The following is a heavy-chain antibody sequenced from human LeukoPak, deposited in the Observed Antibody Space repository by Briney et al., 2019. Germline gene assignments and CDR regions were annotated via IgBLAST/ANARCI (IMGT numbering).Heavy chain of an antibody. V-gene: IGHV3-30*02. J-gene: IGHJ4*02. CDR1: GFTFSSYG. Sequence: PGGSLRLSCAASGFTFSSYGMHWVRQAPGKGLEWVAFIRYDGSNKYYADSVKGRFTISRDDSKNTLYLQMNSLKTEDTAVYYCTTDWPLLWGQGTLVTVSS. D-gene: IGHD1-14*01. CDR2: IRYDGSNK. CDR3: TTDWPLL.